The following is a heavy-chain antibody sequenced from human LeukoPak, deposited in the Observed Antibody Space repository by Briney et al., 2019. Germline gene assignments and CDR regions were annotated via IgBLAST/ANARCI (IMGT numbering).Heavy chain of an antibody. V-gene: IGHV3-23*01. CDR1: GFTFDDYA. Sequence: GRSLRLSCAASGFTFDDYAMHWVRQAPGKGLEWVSAISGSGGSTYYADSVKGRFTISRDNSKNTLYLQMNSLRAEDTAVYYCAKGYSYGMIDYWGQGTLVTVSS. CDR3: AKGYSYGMIDY. CDR2: ISGSGGST. J-gene: IGHJ4*02. D-gene: IGHD5-18*01.